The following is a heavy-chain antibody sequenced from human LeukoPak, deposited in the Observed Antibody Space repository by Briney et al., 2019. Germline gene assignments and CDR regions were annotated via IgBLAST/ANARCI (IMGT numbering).Heavy chain of an antibody. Sequence: GGSLRLSCAASGFTFSSYGMHWVRQAPGKGLEWVAVISYDGSNKYYADSVKGRFTISRDNPKNTLYLQMNSLRAEDTAVYYCGVYYYDSSGYIPSYYGMDVWGQGTTVTVSS. V-gene: IGHV3-30*03. D-gene: IGHD3-22*01. CDR3: GVYYYDSSGYIPSYYGMDV. CDR2: ISYDGSNK. CDR1: GFTFSSYG. J-gene: IGHJ6*02.